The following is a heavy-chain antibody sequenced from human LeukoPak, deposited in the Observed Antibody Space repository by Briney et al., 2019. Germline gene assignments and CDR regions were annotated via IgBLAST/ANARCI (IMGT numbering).Heavy chain of an antibody. CDR2: ISSSSSYI. Sequence: PGGSLRLSCAASGFTFSSYSMNWVRQAPGKGLEWVSSISSSSSYIYYADSVKGRFTISRDNAKNSLYLQMNSLRAEDTAVYYCAREEMVQLERRGFYGMDVWGQGTTVTVSS. D-gene: IGHD1-1*01. CDR3: AREEMVQLERRGFYGMDV. CDR1: GFTFSSYS. J-gene: IGHJ6*02. V-gene: IGHV3-21*01.